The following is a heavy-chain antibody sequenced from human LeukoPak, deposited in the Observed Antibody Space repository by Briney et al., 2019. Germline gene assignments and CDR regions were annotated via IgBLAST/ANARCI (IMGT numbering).Heavy chain of an antibody. Sequence: GESLRISCKGSGYSFTSYWISWVRQMPGKGLEWMGRIDPSDSYTNYSPSFRGHVTISADKSISTAYLQWSSLKASDTAMYYCARLNVGVIHYYYGMDVWGQGTTVTVSS. D-gene: IGHD3-10*01. CDR2: IDPSDSYT. V-gene: IGHV5-10-1*01. CDR1: GYSFTSYW. CDR3: ARLNVGVIHYYYGMDV. J-gene: IGHJ6*02.